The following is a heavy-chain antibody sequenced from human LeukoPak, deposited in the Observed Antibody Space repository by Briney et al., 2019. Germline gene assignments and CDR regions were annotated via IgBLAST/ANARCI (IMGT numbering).Heavy chain of an antibody. CDR3: AKDRMITFGGVIVIPYFDY. D-gene: IGHD3-16*02. Sequence: GGGRYYADPVKGRFTISRDSSKNTLYLQMNSLRAEDTAVYYCAKDRMITFGGVIVIPYFDYWGQGTLVTVSS. CDR2: GGGR. V-gene: IGHV3-23*01. J-gene: IGHJ4*02.